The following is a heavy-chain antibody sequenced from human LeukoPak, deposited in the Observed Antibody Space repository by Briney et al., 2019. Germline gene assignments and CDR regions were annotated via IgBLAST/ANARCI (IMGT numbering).Heavy chain of an antibody. CDR1: GYTFTSYD. CDR3: ARSKTGSLGNWFDL. D-gene: IGHD1-1*01. J-gene: IGHJ5*02. V-gene: IGHV1-8*01. CDR2: MNPNSGYT. Sequence: ASVKVSCKASGYTFTSYDINWVRQATGQGLEWMGWMNPNSGYTGYAQKFQARVTMARNTSINTAYMELSGLRSEDTAVYYCARSKTGSLGNWFDLWGQGTLVTVSS.